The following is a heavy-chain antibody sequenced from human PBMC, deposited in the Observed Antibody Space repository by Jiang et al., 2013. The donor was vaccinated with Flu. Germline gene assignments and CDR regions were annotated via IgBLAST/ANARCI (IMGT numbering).Heavy chain of an antibody. CDR3: AKYDFWSGSIDY. Sequence: SAISGSGGSTYYADSVKGRFTISRDNSKNTLYLQMNSLRAEDTAVYYCAKYDFWSGSIDYWGQGTLVTVSS. D-gene: IGHD3-3*01. CDR2: ISGSGGST. J-gene: IGHJ4*02. V-gene: IGHV3-23*01.